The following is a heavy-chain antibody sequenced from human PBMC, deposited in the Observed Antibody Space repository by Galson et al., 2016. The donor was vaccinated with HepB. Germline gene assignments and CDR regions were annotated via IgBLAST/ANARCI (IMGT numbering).Heavy chain of an antibody. CDR3: ARHSQLIGVFDI. Sequence: TLSLTCTVSGGPISSDDYYWTWIRQLPGRGLECIGYIYHTGGAFYNPSLKSRLSISVDTSKNEFSLNLNSLTAADTAMYFCARHSQLIGVFDIWGQGTMVTVSS. CDR1: GGPISSDDYY. V-gene: IGHV4-31*03. D-gene: IGHD5-24*01. CDR2: IYHTGGA. J-gene: IGHJ3*02.